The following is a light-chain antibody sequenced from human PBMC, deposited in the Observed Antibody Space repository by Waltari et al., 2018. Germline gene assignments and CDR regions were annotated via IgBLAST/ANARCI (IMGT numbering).Light chain of an antibody. Sequence: QSALTQPASVSGSPGQSLTISCTGTSSDVGFYHLVSWYQQHPGKAPKLIIFKVNKRPSGISNRFSASKSGNTASLTISALQAEDEADYYCCSYAGSNTFVLFGGGTTLTVL. CDR2: KVN. CDR3: CSYAGSNTFVL. CDR1: SSDVGFYHL. J-gene: IGLJ2*01. V-gene: IGLV2-23*02.